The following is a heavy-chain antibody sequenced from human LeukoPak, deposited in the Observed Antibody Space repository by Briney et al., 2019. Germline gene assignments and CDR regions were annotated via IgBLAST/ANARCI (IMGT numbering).Heavy chain of an antibody. D-gene: IGHD6-13*01. CDR1: GGSFSGYY. CDR2: IYHSRST. J-gene: IGHJ5*02. V-gene: IGHV4-59*01. CDR3: ARVRDPYSSSWYGWFDP. Sequence: SETLSLTCAVYGGSFSGYYWSWIRQPPGKGLEWIGYIYHSRSTYYNPSLKSRVTISVDTSKNQFSLKLSSVTAADTAVYYCARVRDPYSSSWYGWFDPWGQGTLVTVSS.